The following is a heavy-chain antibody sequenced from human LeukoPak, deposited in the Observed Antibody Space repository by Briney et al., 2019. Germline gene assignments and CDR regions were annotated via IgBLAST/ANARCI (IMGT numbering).Heavy chain of an antibody. D-gene: IGHD1-26*01. Sequence: ASVKVSCKASGYTFTGYYMHWVRQAPGQGLEWMAWINAYNGDTNYAQKLQGRVTLTTETSTSTAYMELRSLRSDDTAVYYCARDRGWGSYHDAFDIWGQGTMVTVSS. CDR1: GYTFTGYY. V-gene: IGHV1-18*04. J-gene: IGHJ3*02. CDR3: ARDRGWGSYHDAFDI. CDR2: INAYNGDT.